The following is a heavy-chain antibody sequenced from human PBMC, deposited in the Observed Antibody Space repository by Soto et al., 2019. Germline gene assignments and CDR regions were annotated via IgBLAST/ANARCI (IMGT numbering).Heavy chain of an antibody. V-gene: IGHV1-69*02. J-gene: IGHJ4*02. CDR1: GGTFSSYT. CDR2: IIPILGIA. Sequence: QVQLVQSGAEVKKPGSSVKVSCKASGGTFSSYTISWVRQAPGQGLEWMGRIIPILGIANYAQKFQGRVTITADKSTRTAYIELSSLRSEDTAVYYCARSDNKDGPALSDDYWGQGTLVTVSS. D-gene: IGHD2-15*01. CDR3: ARSDNKDGPALSDDY.